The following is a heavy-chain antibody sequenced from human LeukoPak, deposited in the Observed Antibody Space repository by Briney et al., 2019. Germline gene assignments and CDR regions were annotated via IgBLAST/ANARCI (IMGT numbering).Heavy chain of an antibody. J-gene: IGHJ3*02. D-gene: IGHD3-22*01. Sequence: GGSLRLSCTASGFIFSSYGMHWVRQAPGKGLEWVAVIWYDGSNKYYADSVKGRFTISRDNSKNTLYLQMNSLRAEDTAVYYCAKDRRNYYDSSGYLFSDAFDIWGQGTMVTVSS. CDR3: AKDRRNYYDSSGYLFSDAFDI. CDR1: GFIFSSYG. CDR2: IWYDGSNK. V-gene: IGHV3-33*06.